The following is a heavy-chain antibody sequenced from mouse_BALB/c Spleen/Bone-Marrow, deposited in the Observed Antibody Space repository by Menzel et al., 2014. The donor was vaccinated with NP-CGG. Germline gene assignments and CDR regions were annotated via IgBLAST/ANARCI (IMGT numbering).Heavy chain of an antibody. CDR2: INPSSGGT. V-gene: IGHV1S81*02. CDR1: GYTFTSYY. CDR3: TRWYYGNYFDY. J-gene: IGHJ2*01. Sequence: VQLQQSGAELVKPGASVKLSCKASGYTFTSYYMYWVKQRPGQGLEWIGEINPSSGGTNFNEKFKSKATLTVDKSSSTAYMQLSSLTSEDSAVYYCTRWYYGNYFDYWGQGTTLTVSS. D-gene: IGHD2-1*01.